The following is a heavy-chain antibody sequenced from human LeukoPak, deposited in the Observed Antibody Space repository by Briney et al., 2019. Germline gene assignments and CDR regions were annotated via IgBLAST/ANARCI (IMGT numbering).Heavy chain of an antibody. Sequence: QPGGSLRLSCAASGFTFSSYGMHWVRQAPGKGLEWVAFIRYDGSDKHYADSVKGRFTISRDNSKNTLYLQMNSLRAEDTAVYYCAKSIPTIAVAVSTRQWGQGTLVTVSS. CDR3: AKSIPTIAVAVSTRQ. V-gene: IGHV3-30*02. CDR1: GFTFSSYG. J-gene: IGHJ4*02. CDR2: IRYDGSDK. D-gene: IGHD6-19*01.